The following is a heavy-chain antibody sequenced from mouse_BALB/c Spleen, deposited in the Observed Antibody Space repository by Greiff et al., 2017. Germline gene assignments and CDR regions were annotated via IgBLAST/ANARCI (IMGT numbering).Heavy chain of an antibody. CDR1: GYTFSSYW. J-gene: IGHJ3*01. CDR3: ARYDYDGRWCAY. V-gene: IGHV1-9*01. CDR2: ILPGSGST. D-gene: IGHD2-4*01. Sequence: QVQLKQSGAELMKPGASVKISCKATGYTFSSYWIEWVRQRPGHGLEWIGEILPGSGSTNYNEKFKGKATFTADTSSNTAYMQLSSLTSEDSAVYYCARYDYDGRWCAYWGQGTLVTVSA.